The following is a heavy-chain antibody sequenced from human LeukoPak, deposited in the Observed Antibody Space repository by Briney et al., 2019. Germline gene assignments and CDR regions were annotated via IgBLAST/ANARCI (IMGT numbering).Heavy chain of an antibody. Sequence: SETLSLTCTVSVGSISSSSYYWGWIRQPPGKGLEWIGRIYYSGSTYYNPSLKSRVTISVDTSKNQFSLKLSSVTAADTAVYYCARTYYYDAFDIWGQGTMVTVSS. CDR1: VGSISSSSYY. D-gene: IGHD3-10*01. CDR2: IYYSGST. J-gene: IGHJ3*02. V-gene: IGHV4-39*07. CDR3: ARTYYYDAFDI.